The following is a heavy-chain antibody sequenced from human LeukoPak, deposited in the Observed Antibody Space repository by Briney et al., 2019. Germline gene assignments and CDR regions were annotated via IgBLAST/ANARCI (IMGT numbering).Heavy chain of an antibody. CDR1: GGSISSGGYY. J-gene: IGHJ3*02. D-gene: IGHD6-13*01. CDR2: IYYSEST. CDR3: ARSSSSWHDAFDI. Sequence: SQTLSPTCTVTGGSISSGGYYWSWIRQHPGKGLEWIGYIYYSESTYYNPSLKSRVTISVDTSKNQFSLKLSSVTAADTAVYYCARSSSSWHDAFDIWGQGTMVTVSS. V-gene: IGHV4-31*03.